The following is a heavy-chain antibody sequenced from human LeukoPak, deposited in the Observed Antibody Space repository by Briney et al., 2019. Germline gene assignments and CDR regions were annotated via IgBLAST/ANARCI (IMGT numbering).Heavy chain of an antibody. Sequence: ASVKVSCKASGYTFTGYYMHWVRQAPGQGLEWMGWINPNSGDRNFAQKFQGRVTMTRDTSISTVYMELRRLRSDDTAVFYCARGYYDSSDFEYLQHWGQGTLVTVSS. D-gene: IGHD3-22*01. CDR2: INPNSGDR. V-gene: IGHV1-2*02. CDR1: GYTFTGYY. J-gene: IGHJ1*01. CDR3: ARGYYDSSDFEYLQH.